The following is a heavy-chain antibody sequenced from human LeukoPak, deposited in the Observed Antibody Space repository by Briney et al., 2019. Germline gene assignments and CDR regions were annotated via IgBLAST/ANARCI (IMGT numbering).Heavy chain of an antibody. Sequence: GGSLRLSCAASGFTFSNYEMNWVRQAPGKGLEWASYISSSGSTIYYADSVKGRFTISRDNSKNTLNLQMNSLRTDDTAVYYCAREVSIGGTFDYWGQGTLVTISS. CDR3: AREVSIGGTFDY. V-gene: IGHV3-48*03. J-gene: IGHJ4*02. D-gene: IGHD1-14*01. CDR2: ISSSGSTI. CDR1: GFTFSNYE.